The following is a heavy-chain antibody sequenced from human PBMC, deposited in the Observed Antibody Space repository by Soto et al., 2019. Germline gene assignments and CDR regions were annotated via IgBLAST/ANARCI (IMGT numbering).Heavy chain of an antibody. Sequence: PGGSLRLSCAASGFTFSSYAMHWVRQAPGKGLEWVAVISYEGSNKYYADSVKGRFTISRDNSKNTLYLQMNSLRAEDTAVYYCARDHYGGNAYYYYGMDVWGQGTTVTVSS. CDR3: ARDHYGGNAYYYYGMDV. D-gene: IGHD4-17*01. V-gene: IGHV3-30-3*01. CDR2: ISYEGSNK. CDR1: GFTFSSYA. J-gene: IGHJ6*02.